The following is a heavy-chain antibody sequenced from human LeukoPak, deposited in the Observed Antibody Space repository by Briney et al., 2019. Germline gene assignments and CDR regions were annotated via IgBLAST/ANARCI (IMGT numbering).Heavy chain of an antibody. Sequence: PGGSLRLSCAASGFTFSSYEMNWVRQAPGKGLEWDSYISSSGSTIYYADSVKGRFTISRDNAKNSLYLQMNSLRAEDTAVYYCARLGRGTTTEPSFDYWGQGTLVTVFS. CDR1: GFTFSSYE. CDR2: ISSSGSTI. D-gene: IGHD1-1*01. CDR3: ARLGRGTTTEPSFDY. J-gene: IGHJ4*02. V-gene: IGHV3-48*03.